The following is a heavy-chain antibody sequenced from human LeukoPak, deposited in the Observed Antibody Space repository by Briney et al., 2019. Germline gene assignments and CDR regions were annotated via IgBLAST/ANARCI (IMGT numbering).Heavy chain of an antibody. CDR2: IVVGSGNT. V-gene: IGHV1-58*01. CDR3: AAGLRGPTVTGKYYYYGMDV. J-gene: IGHJ6*02. D-gene: IGHD4-11*01. Sequence: SVKVSCKASGFTFTQSALQWVRQARGQRLEWIGWIVVGSGNTDYAQKFQERVTITRDMFTSTAYMELSSLRSEDTAVYYCAAGLRGPTVTGKYYYYGMDVWGQGTTVTVSS. CDR1: GFTFTQSA.